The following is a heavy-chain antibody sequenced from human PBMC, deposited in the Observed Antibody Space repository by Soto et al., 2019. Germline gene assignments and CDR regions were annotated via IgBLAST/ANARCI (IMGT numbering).Heavy chain of an antibody. CDR1: GGSISSGGYY. Sequence: SETLSLTCTVSGGSISSGGYYWSWIRQHPGKGLEWIGYIYYSGSTYYNPSLKSRVTISVDTSKNQFSLKLSSATAADTAVYYCARDQGATTPFDYWGQGTLVTVSS. CDR2: IYYSGST. D-gene: IGHD1-1*01. V-gene: IGHV4-31*03. J-gene: IGHJ4*02. CDR3: ARDQGATTPFDY.